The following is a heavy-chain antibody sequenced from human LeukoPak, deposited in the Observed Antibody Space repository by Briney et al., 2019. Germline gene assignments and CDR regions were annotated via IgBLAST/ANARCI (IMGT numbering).Heavy chain of an antibody. Sequence: GASVKVSCKASGGTFSSYAISWVRQAPGQGLEWMGGIIPIFGTANYAQKFQGRVTITTDESTSTAYMELSSLRSEDTAVYYCARSSTPAGCCTNGVCCVPHYWGQGTLVTVSS. CDR2: IIPIFGTA. J-gene: IGHJ4*02. V-gene: IGHV1-69*05. D-gene: IGHD2-8*01. CDR3: ARSSTPAGCCTNGVCCVPHY. CDR1: GGTFSSYA.